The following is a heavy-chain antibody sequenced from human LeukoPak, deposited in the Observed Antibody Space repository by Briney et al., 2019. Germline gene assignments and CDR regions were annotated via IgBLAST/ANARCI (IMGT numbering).Heavy chain of an antibody. CDR2: ISWDESTT. CDR3: ARGPNRWWVVSRNWGMDV. J-gene: IGHJ6*02. V-gene: IGHV3-43*01. CDR1: GLSIGDNS. Sequence: GGSLRLSCAASGLSIGDNSMHWVRHAPGKGLEWVSLISWDESTTYYSDSVKGRFTVSRDSSKNSLHLQMNSLRTEDTALYYCARGPNRWWVVSRNWGMDVWGQGTTVTVSS. D-gene: IGHD2-15*01.